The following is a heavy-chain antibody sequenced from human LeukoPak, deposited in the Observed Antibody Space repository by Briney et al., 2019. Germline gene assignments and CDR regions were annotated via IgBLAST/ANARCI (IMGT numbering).Heavy chain of an antibody. J-gene: IGHJ4*02. D-gene: IGHD3-22*01. Sequence: SETLSLTCTVSGGSVSSGSYYWSWIRQPPGKGLEWIGYIYCSGSTNYNPSLKSRVTISVDTSKNQFSLKLSSVTAADTAVYYCARAGVTMTPFDYWGQGTLVTVSS. CDR1: GGSVSSGSYY. V-gene: IGHV4-61*01. CDR2: IYCSGST. CDR3: ARAGVTMTPFDY.